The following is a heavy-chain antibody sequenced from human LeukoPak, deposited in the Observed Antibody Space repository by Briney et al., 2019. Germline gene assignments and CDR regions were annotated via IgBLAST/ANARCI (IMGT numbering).Heavy chain of an antibody. CDR1: GGSISSYY. CDR3: ARESYYYEGSGYYPYYFDY. Sequence: SETLSLTCTVSGGSISSYYWSWIRQPPGKGLEWIGYIYYSGSTNYNPSLKSRVTISVDTSENHFSLKLSSVTAADTAVYYCARESYYYEGSGYYPYYFDYWGQGILVTVSP. CDR2: IYYSGST. D-gene: IGHD3-22*01. V-gene: IGHV4-59*01. J-gene: IGHJ4*02.